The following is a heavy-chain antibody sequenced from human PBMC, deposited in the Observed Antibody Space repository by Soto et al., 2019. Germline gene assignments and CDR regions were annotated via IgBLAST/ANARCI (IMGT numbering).Heavy chain of an antibody. D-gene: IGHD5-12*01. CDR2: ISFDGDKR. J-gene: IGHJ6*02. V-gene: IGHV3-30-3*01. Sequence: QAQLVESGGGVIQPGRSLRLSCAASGFTFKNYALHWVLQAPGKGLECVAVISFDGDKRYYADSVKGRFTISRDNFRNTLYLQMNNLRVEDAALYFCAREDDYNYRYFNYGLDVWGPGTRVTVS. CDR3: AREDDYNYRYFNYGLDV. CDR1: GFTFKNYA.